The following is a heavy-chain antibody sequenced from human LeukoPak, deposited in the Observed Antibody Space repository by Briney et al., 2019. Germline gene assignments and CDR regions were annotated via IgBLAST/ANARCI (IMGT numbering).Heavy chain of an antibody. CDR1: GGSISSYY. D-gene: IGHD1-1*01. Sequence: SETLSLTCTVSGGSISSYYWSWIRQPPGKGLEGIGYIYYSGSTNYNPSLKSRVTISVDTSKNQFSLKLSSVTAADTAVYYCARGAGTTRGFDYWGQGTLVTVSS. J-gene: IGHJ4*02. CDR3: ARGAGTTRGFDY. V-gene: IGHV4-59*01. CDR2: IYYSGST.